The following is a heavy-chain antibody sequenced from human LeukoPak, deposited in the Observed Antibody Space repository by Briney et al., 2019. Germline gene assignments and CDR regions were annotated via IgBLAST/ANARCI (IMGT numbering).Heavy chain of an antibody. CDR3: ARDACRSTSCYEGVTSDY. V-gene: IGHV1-18*01. CDR1: GYTFTSYG. CDR2: IGAYNGNT. J-gene: IGHJ4*02. D-gene: IGHD2-2*01. Sequence: GASVPVSCKASGYTFTSYGISWLRQAPGQGLEWMGWIGAYNGNTNYAQKLQGRVTMTTATSTSTAYMELRSLRSDDTAVYYCARDACRSTSCYEGVTSDYWGQGTLVTVSS.